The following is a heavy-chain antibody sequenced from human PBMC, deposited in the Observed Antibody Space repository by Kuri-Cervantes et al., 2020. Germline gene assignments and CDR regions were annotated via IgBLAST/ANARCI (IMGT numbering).Heavy chain of an antibody. CDR3: ARDYGVYSSGRIDY. D-gene: IGHD6-19*01. CDR2: IYSGGST. CDR1: GFTVSSNY. J-gene: IGHJ4*02. V-gene: IGHV3-53*01. Sequence: GESLKISCAASGFTVSSNYMSWVRQAPGKGLEWVSFIYSGGSTYYADSVKGRFTISRDNSKNTLYLQMNSLRAEDTAVYYCARDYGVYSSGRIDYWGQGTLVTVSS.